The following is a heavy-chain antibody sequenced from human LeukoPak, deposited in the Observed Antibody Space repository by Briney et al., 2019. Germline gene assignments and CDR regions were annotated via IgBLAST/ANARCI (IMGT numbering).Heavy chain of an antibody. Sequence: GGSLRLSCAASGFTFRDYAMTWVRQAPGKGPEWVSTFSAGGNRTYYADSVKGRFIITRDNSKNTLYLQVNSLRAEDTAVYYCAKVLSKIYIYGPFDYWGQGSLVTVSS. CDR3: AKVLSKIYIYGPFDY. D-gene: IGHD3-10*01. CDR2: FSAGGNRT. J-gene: IGHJ4*02. V-gene: IGHV3-23*01. CDR1: GFTFRDYA.